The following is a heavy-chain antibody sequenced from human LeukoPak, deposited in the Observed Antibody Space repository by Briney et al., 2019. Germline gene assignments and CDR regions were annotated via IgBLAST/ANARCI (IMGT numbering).Heavy chain of an antibody. CDR1: GFTFDDYA. CDR2: ISWNSGSI. CDR3: AKGLGWYYFDY. Sequence: PGGSLRLSCAASGFTFDDYAMHWVRQAPGKGLEWVSGISWNSGSIGYADSVKGRFTISRDNAKNSLYLQTNSLRAEDTALYYCAKGLGWYYFDYWGQGTLVTVSS. D-gene: IGHD6-19*01. J-gene: IGHJ4*02. V-gene: IGHV3-9*01.